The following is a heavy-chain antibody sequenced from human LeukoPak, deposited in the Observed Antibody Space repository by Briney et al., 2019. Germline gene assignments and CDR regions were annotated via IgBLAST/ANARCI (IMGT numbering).Heavy chain of an antibody. D-gene: IGHD3-10*01. CDR1: GFTSSSYS. J-gene: IGHJ4*02. V-gene: IGHV3-30*02. CDR3: AKGYGSGSYT. CDR2: IRYDGSKK. Sequence: GGSLRLSCAASGFTSSSYSMNWVRQAAGKGLEWVAFIRYDGSKKYYADSVKGRFTISRDNSKSTLYLQMNSLRAEDTAVYYCAKGYGSGSYTWGQGTLVTVSS.